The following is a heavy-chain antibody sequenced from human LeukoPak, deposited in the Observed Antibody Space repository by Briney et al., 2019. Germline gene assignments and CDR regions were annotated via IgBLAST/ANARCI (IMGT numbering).Heavy chain of an antibody. Sequence: SETLSLTCTVSSGSISSHYRSWLRQPPGKGLEWIGYIYYSGTTNFNPSLKSRVTISVDTSKNQFSLKLSSVTAADTAVYYCARLYRGGGLAGSLGVYYYYYYMDVWGKGTTVTVSS. CDR2: IYYSGTT. V-gene: IGHV4-59*11. CDR1: SGSISSHY. D-gene: IGHD1-20*01. CDR3: ARLYRGGGLAGSLGVYYYYYYMDV. J-gene: IGHJ6*03.